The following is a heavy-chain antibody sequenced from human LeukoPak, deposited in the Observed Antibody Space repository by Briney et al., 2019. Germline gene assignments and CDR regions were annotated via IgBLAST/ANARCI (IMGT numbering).Heavy chain of an antibody. J-gene: IGHJ3*02. CDR3: ARGPTGMITFGGVIVNDAFDI. V-gene: IGHV4-34*01. CDR2: IYYSGST. D-gene: IGHD3-16*02. Sequence: SETLSLTCAVYGGSFSGYYWGWIRQPPGKGLEWIGSIYYSGSTYYNPSLKSRVTISVDTSKNQFSLKLSSVTAADTAVYYCARGPTGMITFGGVIVNDAFDIWGQGTMVTVSS. CDR1: GGSFSGYY.